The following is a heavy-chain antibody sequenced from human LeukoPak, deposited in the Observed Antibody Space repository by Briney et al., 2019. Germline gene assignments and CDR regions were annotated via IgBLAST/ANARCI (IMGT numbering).Heavy chain of an antibody. CDR1: GYTFTSYD. V-gene: IGHV1-8*03. D-gene: IGHD3-22*01. CDR2: MNPNSGNT. J-gene: IGHJ3*02. Sequence: ASVKVSCKASGYTFTSYDINWARQATGQGLEWMGWMNPNSGNTGYAQKFQGRVTITRNTSISTAYMELSSLRSEDTAVYYCARHSSGYYGDAFDIWGQGTMVTVSS. CDR3: ARHSSGYYGDAFDI.